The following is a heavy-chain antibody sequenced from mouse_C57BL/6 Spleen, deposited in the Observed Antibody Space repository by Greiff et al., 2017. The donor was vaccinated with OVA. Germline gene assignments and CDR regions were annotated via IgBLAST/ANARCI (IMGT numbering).Heavy chain of an antibody. D-gene: IGHD3-2*02. CDR2: ISSGSSTI. J-gene: IGHJ3*01. CDR1: GFTFSDYG. Sequence: EVQRVESGGGLVKPGGSLKLSCAASGFTFSDYGMHWVRQAPEKGLEWVAYISSGSSTIYYADTVKGRFTISRDNAKNTLFLQMTSLRSEDTAMYYCARLGQLRLLAWFAYWGQGTLVTVSA. CDR3: ARLGQLRLLAWFAY. V-gene: IGHV5-17*01.